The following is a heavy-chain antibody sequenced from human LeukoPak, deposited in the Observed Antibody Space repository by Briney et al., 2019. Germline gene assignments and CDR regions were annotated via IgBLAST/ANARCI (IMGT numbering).Heavy chain of an antibody. Sequence: GESLKISCKTSGYSFTSYWIGWVRQMSGKGLEWMGIIYPGDSDTRYSPSFQGQVTISADKSISTAYLQWSSLKASDTAMYYRARGLSVPGTPNFDYWGQGTLVTVSS. J-gene: IGHJ4*02. CDR3: ARGLSVPGTPNFDY. CDR1: GYSFTSYW. D-gene: IGHD6-19*01. V-gene: IGHV5-51*01. CDR2: IYPGDSDT.